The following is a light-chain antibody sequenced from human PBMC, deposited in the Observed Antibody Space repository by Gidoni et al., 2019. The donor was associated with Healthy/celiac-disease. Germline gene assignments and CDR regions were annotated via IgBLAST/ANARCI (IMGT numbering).Light chain of an antibody. V-gene: IGKV1-39*01. CDR1: QSISSY. CDR3: QQSYSTPYT. J-gene: IGKJ2*01. CDR2: AAS. Sequence: DIQMTHSPSSLSASVGDRVTITCRASQSISSYLNWYQKKPGKAPKLLIDAASSLQSGVPSRFSGSGSGTDFTLTSSSLQPEDFATYYCQQSYSTPYTVXQXTKLEIK.